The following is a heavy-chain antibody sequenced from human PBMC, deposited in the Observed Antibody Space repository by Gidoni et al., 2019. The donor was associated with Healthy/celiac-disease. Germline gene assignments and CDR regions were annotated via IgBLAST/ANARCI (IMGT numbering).Heavy chain of an antibody. CDR1: VYTFTSYY. Sequence: QVQLVQSGAEVKKPGASVKVSCQASVYTFTSYYMNCVRQAPGQGIEWMGIINPSGGSTNYAQKFQGRVTMTRETSTSTVYMELSSLRSEDTAVYYWASGGEYDAFDIWGQGTMVTVSS. CDR3: ASGGEYDAFDI. CDR2: INPSGGST. D-gene: IGHD4-17*01. J-gene: IGHJ3*02. V-gene: IGHV1-46*01.